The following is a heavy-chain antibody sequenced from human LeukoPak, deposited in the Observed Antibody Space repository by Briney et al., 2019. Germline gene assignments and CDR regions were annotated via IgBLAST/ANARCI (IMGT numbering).Heavy chain of an antibody. D-gene: IGHD3-16*01. CDR2: LSSNGYAT. V-gene: IGHV3-64*01. CDR3: ARVRGSLRRHDAFDI. CDR1: GFTFSNYT. J-gene: IGHJ3*02. Sequence: GGSLRLSCAASGFTFSNYTIHWVRQAPGKGLEDVSALSSNGYATYYANSVKGRFTISRDSSKNTLYLQMGSLRTEDMAVYYCARVRGSLRRHDAFDIWGQGTMVTVSS.